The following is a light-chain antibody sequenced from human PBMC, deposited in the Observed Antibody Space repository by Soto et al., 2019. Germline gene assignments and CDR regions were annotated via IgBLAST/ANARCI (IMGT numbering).Light chain of an antibody. CDR1: SSNIGADYD. J-gene: IGLJ3*02. Sequence: QAVVTQPPSVSGAPGQRVTISCTGSSSNIGADYDVHWYQQLPGTAPKLLIYGNSNRPSEVPDRFSGSKSGTSASLAITGLQAEDEADYYCQSYDSSLSAVVFGGGTKLTVL. CDR3: QSYDSSLSAVV. CDR2: GNS. V-gene: IGLV1-40*01.